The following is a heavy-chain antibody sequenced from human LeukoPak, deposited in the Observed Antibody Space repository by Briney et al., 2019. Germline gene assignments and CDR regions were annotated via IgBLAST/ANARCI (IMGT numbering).Heavy chain of an antibody. CDR3: AKDEWVAAAGTALTWYYYGMDV. CDR2: IRYDGSNK. Sequence: GGSLRLTCATSGFTFSSYGRHWVRQAPGKGLEWVAFIRYDGSNKYYADSVKGRFTISRDNSKNTLYLQMNSLRAEDTAVYYCAKDEWVAAAGTALTWYYYGMDVWGQGTTVTVSS. CDR1: GFTFSSYG. J-gene: IGHJ6*02. D-gene: IGHD6-13*01. V-gene: IGHV3-30*02.